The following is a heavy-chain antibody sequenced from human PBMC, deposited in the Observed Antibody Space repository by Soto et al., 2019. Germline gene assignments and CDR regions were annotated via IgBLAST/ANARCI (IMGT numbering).Heavy chain of an antibody. V-gene: IGHV4-31*03. D-gene: IGHD3-16*02. Sequence: SETLSLTCTVSGGSISSGGYYWSWIRQHPGKGLEWIGYIYYSGSTYYNPSLKSRVTISVDTSKNQFSLKLSSVTAADTAVYYCARVLYYDYVWGSYRFNYWGQGTLVTVSS. J-gene: IGHJ4*02. CDR2: IYYSGST. CDR1: GGSISSGGYY. CDR3: ARVLYYDYVWGSYRFNY.